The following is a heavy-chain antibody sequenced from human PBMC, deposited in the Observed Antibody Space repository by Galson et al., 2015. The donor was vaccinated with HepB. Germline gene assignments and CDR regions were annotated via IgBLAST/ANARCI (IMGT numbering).Heavy chain of an antibody. CDR2: MNPDSGNT. J-gene: IGHJ6*02. CDR3: ARGGDTYYDFWSGYYYYGMDV. Sequence: SVKVSCKASGYTFTSYDINWVRQATGQGLEWMGWMNPDSGNTGYAQKFQGRVTMTRNTSISTAYMELSSLRSEDTAVYYCARGGDTYYDFWSGYYYYGMDVWGQGTTVTVSS. D-gene: IGHD3-3*01. V-gene: IGHV1-8*01. CDR1: GYTFTSYD.